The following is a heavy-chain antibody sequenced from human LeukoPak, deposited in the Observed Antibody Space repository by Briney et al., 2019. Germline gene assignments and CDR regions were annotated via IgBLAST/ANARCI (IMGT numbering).Heavy chain of an antibody. CDR2: INPSGGST. D-gene: IGHD1-26*01. CDR3: ARDLGRATHYYYGMDV. V-gene: IGHV1-46*01. J-gene: IGHJ6*02. Sequence: ASVKVSCKASGYTFTSYYMHWVRQAPGQGLEWMGIINPSGGSTSYAQKFQGRVTMTRDTYTSTVYMELSSLRSEDTAVYYCARDLGRATHYYYGMDVWGQGTTVTVSS. CDR1: GYTFTSYY.